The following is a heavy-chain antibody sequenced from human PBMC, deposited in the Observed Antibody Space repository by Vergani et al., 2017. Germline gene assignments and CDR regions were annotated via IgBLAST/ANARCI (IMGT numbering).Heavy chain of an antibody. CDR1: GFTFDDYA. J-gene: IGHJ2*01. Sequence: EVQLVESGGGLVQPGRSLRLSCAASGFTFDDYAMHWVRQAPGKGLEWVSGISWNSGSIGYADSVKGRFTISRDNAKNSLYLQMNSLRAEDTALYYCAKCGGYGDVGLWGRGTLVTVSS. D-gene: IGHD4-17*01. CDR2: ISWNSGSI. CDR3: AKCGGYGDVGL. V-gene: IGHV3-9*01.